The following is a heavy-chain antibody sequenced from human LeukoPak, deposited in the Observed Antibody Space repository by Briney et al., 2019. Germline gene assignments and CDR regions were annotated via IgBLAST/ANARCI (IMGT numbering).Heavy chain of an antibody. CDR2: ISYIGST. V-gene: IGHV4-61*08. J-gene: IGHJ3*02. D-gene: IGHD4-17*01. Sequence: SQTLSLTCTVSGGSISSGGYYWSWIRQHPGKGLEWIGYISYIGSTNYNPSLKSRVTISIDTSKNQFSLKLSSVTAADTAVYYCARDLVTVTKGFDIWGQGTMVSVSS. CDR1: GGSISSGGYY. CDR3: ARDLVTVTKGFDI.